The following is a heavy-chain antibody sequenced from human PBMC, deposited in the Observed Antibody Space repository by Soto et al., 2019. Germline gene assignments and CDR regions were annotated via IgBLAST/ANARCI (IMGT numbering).Heavy chain of an antibody. CDR1: GFSLRGYS. J-gene: IGHJ4*01. CDR2: ISGSGTTI. D-gene: IGHD4-17*01. CDR3: ARGAGYGDYGGY. V-gene: IGHV3-48*02. Sequence: EVQLVESGGGFVQPGGSLRLSCAASGFSLRGYSMIWVRQAPGKGLEWVSYISGSGTTIYYADSVKGRFTISRDNAKNSVYLQMNSLGDEDTAVYYCARGAGYGDYGGYWGHGTLVTVSS.